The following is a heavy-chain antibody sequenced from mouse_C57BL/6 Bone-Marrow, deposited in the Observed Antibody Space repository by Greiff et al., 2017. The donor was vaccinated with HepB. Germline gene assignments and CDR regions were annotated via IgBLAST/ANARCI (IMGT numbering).Heavy chain of an antibody. Sequence: VQRVESGAELVKPGASVKISCKASGYAFSSYWMNWVKQRPGKGLEWIGQIYPGDGDTNYNGKFKGKATLTADKSSSTAYMQLSSLTSEDSAVYFCARGNFYAMDYWGQGTSVTVSS. CDR3: ARGNFYAMDY. CDR1: GYAFSSYW. J-gene: IGHJ4*01. V-gene: IGHV1-80*01. CDR2: IYPGDGDT.